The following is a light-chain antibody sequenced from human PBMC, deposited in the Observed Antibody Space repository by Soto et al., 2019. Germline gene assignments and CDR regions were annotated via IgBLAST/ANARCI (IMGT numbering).Light chain of an antibody. CDR1: QSVSSN. CDR3: QQYNNWQWT. J-gene: IGKJ1*01. CDR2: GAS. V-gene: IGKV3-15*01. Sequence: EIVMTQSPATLSVSPGERATLSCRASQSVSSNLAWYQQKPGQAPRLLIYGASTRATGIPARFSGSGSGTEFTLTISSLQSEDFAVYYCQQYNNWQWTFGQGTKVHIK.